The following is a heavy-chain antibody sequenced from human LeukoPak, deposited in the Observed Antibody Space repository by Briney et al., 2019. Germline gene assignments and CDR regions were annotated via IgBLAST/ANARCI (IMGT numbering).Heavy chain of an antibody. Sequence: TGGSLRLSCAASGFTFSSYAMSWVRQAPGKGLEWVSDISGGGATTFYADSVKGRFTISRDNSKNTLYLQLSSLRAEGTAVYYCAKSTGYSTTGRDFDSWGRGTLVTVSS. D-gene: IGHD6-13*01. J-gene: IGHJ4*02. CDR2: ISGGGATT. V-gene: IGHV3-23*01. CDR3: AKSTGYSTTGRDFDS. CDR1: GFTFSSYA.